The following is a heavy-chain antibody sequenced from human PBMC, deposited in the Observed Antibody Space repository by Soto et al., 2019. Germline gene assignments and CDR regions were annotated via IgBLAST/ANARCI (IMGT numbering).Heavy chain of an antibody. Sequence: QVQLQESGPGLVKPSETLSLTCSVSGDSISSTNWWQWVRQPPAKGLEWIGVILHSGTTNYNPSLKSRVAISLDKSKNQFSLKLNSVTAADTAVYYCARVRQYCSATSCYLDPWGQGTLVTVSS. CDR2: ILHSGTT. D-gene: IGHD2-2*01. CDR1: GDSISSTNW. V-gene: IGHV4-4*02. CDR3: ARVRQYCSATSCYLDP. J-gene: IGHJ5*02.